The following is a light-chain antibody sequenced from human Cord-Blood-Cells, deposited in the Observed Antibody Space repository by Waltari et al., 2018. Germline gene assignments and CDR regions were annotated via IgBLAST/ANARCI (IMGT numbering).Light chain of an antibody. J-gene: IGLJ3*02. CDR1: SRDVGGYNY. CDR2: DVS. CDR3: SSYTSSSTWV. V-gene: IGLV2-14*01. Sequence: QSALTPPPSVSGSPGQSITISCTGTSRDVGGYNYVSWYQQHPGKAPKLMIYDVSNRPSGVSNRFSGSKSGNTASLTISGLQAEDEADYYCSSYTSSSTWVFGGGTKLTVL.